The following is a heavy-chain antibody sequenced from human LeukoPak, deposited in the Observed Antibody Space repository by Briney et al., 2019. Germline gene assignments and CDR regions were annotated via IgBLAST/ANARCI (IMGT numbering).Heavy chain of an antibody. D-gene: IGHD3-10*01. CDR2: ISTTETT. Sequence: SETLSLTCTVSGGSISSYFWTWIRQPAGKGLEWIGRISTTETTHYSPSLKNRVNMSVDTSKNQFSPKMTSVTAADTAIYYCAREDSASGRGLGSWGQGTLVTVSS. J-gene: IGHJ5*02. CDR1: GGSISSYF. V-gene: IGHV4-4*07. CDR3: AREDSASGRGLGS.